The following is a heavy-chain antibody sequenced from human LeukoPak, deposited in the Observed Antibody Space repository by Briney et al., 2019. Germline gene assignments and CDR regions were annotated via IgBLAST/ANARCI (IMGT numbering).Heavy chain of an antibody. J-gene: IGHJ3*02. D-gene: IGHD3-22*01. V-gene: IGHV4-30-2*01. CDR1: GVSISSGGYS. Sequence: SQTLSLTCAVSGVSISSGGYSWSWIRQPPRKGLEWIGYIYHSGSTYYNPSLKSRVTISVDRSKNQFSLKLSSVTAADTAVYYCTRERGIVGKNAFDIWGQGTMVTASS. CDR2: IYHSGST. CDR3: TRERGIVGKNAFDI.